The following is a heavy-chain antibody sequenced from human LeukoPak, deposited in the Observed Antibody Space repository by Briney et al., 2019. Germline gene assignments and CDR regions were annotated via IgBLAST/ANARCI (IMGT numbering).Heavy chain of an antibody. Sequence: SVKVSCKASGGTFSSYAISWVRQAPGQGLGWMGGIIPIFGTANYAQKFQGRVTITADESTSTAYMELSSLRSEDTAVYYCARSRRFDSSGPYQHWGQGTLVTVSS. V-gene: IGHV1-69*01. CDR1: GGTFSSYA. CDR2: IIPIFGTA. J-gene: IGHJ1*01. CDR3: ARSRRFDSSGPYQH. D-gene: IGHD3-22*01.